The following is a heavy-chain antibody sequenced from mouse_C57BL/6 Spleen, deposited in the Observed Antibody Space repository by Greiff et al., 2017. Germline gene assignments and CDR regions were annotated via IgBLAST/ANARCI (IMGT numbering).Heavy chain of an antibody. Sequence: VQLKESGPGLVKPSQSLSLTCSVTGYSITSGYYWNWIRQFPGNKLEWMGYISYDGSNNYNPSLKNRISITRDTSKNQFFLKLNSVTTEDTATYYCARYSGAMDYWGQGTSVTVSS. V-gene: IGHV3-6*01. CDR2: ISYDGSN. D-gene: IGHD3-1*01. J-gene: IGHJ4*01. CDR1: GYSITSGYY. CDR3: ARYSGAMDY.